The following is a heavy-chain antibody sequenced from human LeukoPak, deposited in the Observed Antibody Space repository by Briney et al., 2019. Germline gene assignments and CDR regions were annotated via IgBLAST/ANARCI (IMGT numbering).Heavy chain of an antibody. CDR2: IYSGGST. D-gene: IGHD6-13*01. V-gene: IGHV3-66*01. CDR1: EFTVTSNY. CDR3: AGGASRQQPFAY. Sequence: QPGGSLRLSCGVSEFTVTSNYMNGVHRAPGKALEWVSVIYSGGSTYYADSVKGRFTIPRDNSKNTLYLQMNSLRAEDTAVYYCAGGASRQQPFAYWGQGPLVTVSS. J-gene: IGHJ4*02.